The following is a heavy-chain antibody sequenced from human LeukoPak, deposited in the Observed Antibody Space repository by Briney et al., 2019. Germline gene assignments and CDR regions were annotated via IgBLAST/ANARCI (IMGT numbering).Heavy chain of an antibody. V-gene: IGHV1-69-2*01. Sequence: GASVKVSCKASGYTFTDYYMHWVQQAPGKGLEWMGRVDANDGETIYAEKFQGRVTITADTSTDTAYMELSSLRSEDTAVYYCATGLWFGELLYFQHWGQGTLVTVSS. CDR2: VDANDGET. CDR3: ATGLWFGELLYFQH. D-gene: IGHD3-10*01. J-gene: IGHJ1*01. CDR1: GYTFTDYY.